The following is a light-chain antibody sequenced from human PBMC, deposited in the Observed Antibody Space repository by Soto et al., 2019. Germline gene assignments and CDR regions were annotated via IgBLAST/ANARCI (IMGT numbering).Light chain of an antibody. J-gene: IGKJ1*01. CDR3: QQSYTTPIT. CDR1: QTIYSN. V-gene: IGKV3-15*01. CDR2: RAS. Sequence: TQSPATLSVSPGESATPSSRASQTIYSNVAWYQQRPGQAPRLRIDRASARATGIPARFSGSGSGTDFTLTISSLQPEDFATYYCQQSYTTPITFGQGTKVDIK.